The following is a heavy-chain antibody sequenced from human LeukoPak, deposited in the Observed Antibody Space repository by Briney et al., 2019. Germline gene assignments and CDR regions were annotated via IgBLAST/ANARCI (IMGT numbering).Heavy chain of an antibody. J-gene: IGHJ4*02. V-gene: IGHV4-39*07. D-gene: IGHD3-10*01. CDR2: IYCSVTT. CDR3: FRGGVRGRAGY. Sequence: PSETLSLTCAVSGGSISTSSYYWGWIRQPPGRGLEWIGSIYCSVTTYYNPSLRSRVTISVDTSKNQFSLKMNSMTAADTAVYFCFRGGVRGRAGYWGQGALVTVSS. CDR1: GGSISTSSYY.